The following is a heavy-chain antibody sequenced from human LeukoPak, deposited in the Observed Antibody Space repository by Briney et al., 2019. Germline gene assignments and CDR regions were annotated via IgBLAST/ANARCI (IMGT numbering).Heavy chain of an antibody. J-gene: IGHJ4*02. D-gene: IGHD1-26*01. Sequence: ASVKVSCKASGYTFTSYDINWVRQATGQGLEWMGWMNPNSGKTGYAQKFQGRVTMTRNTSISTAYMELSSLRSEDTAVYYCARAIRDYRGSYYGYYFDYWGQGTLVTVSS. CDR3: ARAIRDYRGSYYGYYFDY. CDR1: GYTFTSYD. V-gene: IGHV1-8*01. CDR2: MNPNSGKT.